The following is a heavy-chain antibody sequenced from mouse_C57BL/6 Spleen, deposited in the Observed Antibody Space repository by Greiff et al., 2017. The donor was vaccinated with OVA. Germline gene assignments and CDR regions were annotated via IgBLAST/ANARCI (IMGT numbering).Heavy chain of an antibody. Sequence: DVMLVESGGGLVKPGGSLKLSCAASGFTFSDYGMHWVRQAPEKGLEWVAYISSGSSTIYYADTVKGRFTISRDNAKNTLFLQMTSLRSEDTAMYYCATDYYGSSSYAMDYWGQGTSVTVSS. CDR3: ATDYYGSSSYAMDY. CDR1: GFTFSDYG. J-gene: IGHJ4*01. CDR2: ISSGSSTI. V-gene: IGHV5-17*01. D-gene: IGHD1-1*01.